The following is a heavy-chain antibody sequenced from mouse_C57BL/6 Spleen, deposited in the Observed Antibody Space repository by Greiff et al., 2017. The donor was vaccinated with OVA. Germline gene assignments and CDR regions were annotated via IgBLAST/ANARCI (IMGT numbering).Heavy chain of an antibody. CDR1: GYTFTSYW. Sequence: VQLQQPGAELVRPGSSVKLSCKASGYTFTSYWMHWVKQRPIQGLEWIGNIDPSDSETHYNQKFKDKATLSVDKSSSTAYMQLSSLTSEDSAVYYCAKSSNSYFDYWGQGTTLTVSS. D-gene: IGHD6-1*01. CDR2: IDPSDSET. CDR3: AKSSNSYFDY. J-gene: IGHJ2*01. V-gene: IGHV1-52*01.